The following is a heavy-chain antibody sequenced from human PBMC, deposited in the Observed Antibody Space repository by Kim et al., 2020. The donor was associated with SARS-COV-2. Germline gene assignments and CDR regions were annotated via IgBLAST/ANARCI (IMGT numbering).Heavy chain of an antibody. V-gene: IGHV4-39*07. Sequence: YNPSLQSRVTISVDTSKNQFSLKLSSVTAADTAVYYCARDYCTNGVCPDYWGQGTLVTVSS. CDR3: ARDYCTNGVCPDY. D-gene: IGHD2-8*01. J-gene: IGHJ4*02.